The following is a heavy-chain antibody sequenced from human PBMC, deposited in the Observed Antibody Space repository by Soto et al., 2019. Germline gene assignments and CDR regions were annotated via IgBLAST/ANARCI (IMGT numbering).Heavy chain of an antibody. CDR2: IKQAGSER. Sequence: EVQLVESGGGLVQPGGSLRLSCAASGFTFSSYWMSWVRQAPGKGLEWVASIKQAGSERYYVDSVKGRFTIARDNAKNLLYLQMNSLRAEDTAVYYCATEKRGYTYGDYFDYLGQVTLVTVSS. V-gene: IGHV3-7*01. J-gene: IGHJ4*02. CDR3: ATEKRGYTYGDYFDY. D-gene: IGHD5-18*01. CDR1: GFTFSSYW.